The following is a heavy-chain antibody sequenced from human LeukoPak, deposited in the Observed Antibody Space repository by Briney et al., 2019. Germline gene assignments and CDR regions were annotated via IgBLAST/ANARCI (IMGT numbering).Heavy chain of an antibody. CDR1: GGSICSGVYY. CDR3: ASEGLAVAGNFLY. CDR2: IYASGST. J-gene: IGHJ4*02. V-gene: IGHV4-61*02. Sequence: SETLSLTCTVSGGSICSGVYYWRWIRQPAGKGPEGIARIYASGSTNYNPSLKSRVTISVDTSENQFSLNLRSVTAADTAVYYCASEGLAVAGNFLYWGQGALVTVSS. D-gene: IGHD6-19*01.